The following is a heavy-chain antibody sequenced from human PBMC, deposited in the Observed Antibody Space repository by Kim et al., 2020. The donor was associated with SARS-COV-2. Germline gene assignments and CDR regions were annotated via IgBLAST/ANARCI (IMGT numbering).Heavy chain of an antibody. CDR2: GSP. V-gene: IGHV4-34*01. CDR3: ARAGVTTDY. J-gene: IGHJ4*02. Sequence: GSPNYNPPLTSRVTISVDTSKNQFSLKLSSVTAADTAVYYCARAGVTTDYWGQGTLVTVSS. D-gene: IGHD4-4*01.